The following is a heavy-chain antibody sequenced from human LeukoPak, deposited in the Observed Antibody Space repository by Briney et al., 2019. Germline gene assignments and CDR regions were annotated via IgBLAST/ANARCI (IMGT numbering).Heavy chain of an antibody. CDR1: GGSISSYY. D-gene: IGHD5-24*01. V-gene: IGHV4-59*01. J-gene: IGHJ4*02. CDR3: ARVRWLQSYLYFDY. CDR2: IHQSGNT. Sequence: PSETLSLTCTVSGGSISSYYWSWIRQPPGKGLEWIGEIHQSGNTNYNPSLKSRLTISVDTSKNQFSLKLSSVTAADTAVYYCARVRWLQSYLYFDYWGQGTLVTVSS.